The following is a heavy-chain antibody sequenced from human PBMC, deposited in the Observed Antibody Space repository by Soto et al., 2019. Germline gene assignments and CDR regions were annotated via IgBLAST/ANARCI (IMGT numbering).Heavy chain of an antibody. J-gene: IGHJ4*02. D-gene: IGHD3-22*01. CDR1: GFTFSSSW. CDR3: ETLPNLYYYDSSGYYDGTFDY. Sequence: PGGSLRLSCAASGFTFSSSWMHWVRQAPGKGLVWVSRVSGDGSSTNYADSVKGRFTISRDNAKNTLYLQMNSLRAEDTAVYYCETLPNLYYYDSSGYYDGTFDYWGQGTLVTVSS. CDR2: VSGDGSST. V-gene: IGHV3-74*01.